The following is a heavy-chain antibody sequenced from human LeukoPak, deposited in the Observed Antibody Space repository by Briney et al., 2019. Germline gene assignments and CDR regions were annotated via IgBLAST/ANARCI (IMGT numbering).Heavy chain of an antibody. CDR2: IIPILGTA. Sequence: SSVKVSCKASGGTFTSYAISWVRQAPGQGQEWMGRIIPILGTANYAQNFQGRVTITTDESTSTAYMELSSLRSEDTAVYYCARGYCSSTSCLSPFDYWGQGTLVTVSS. CDR3: ARGYCSSTSCLSPFDY. J-gene: IGHJ4*02. CDR1: GGTFTSYA. D-gene: IGHD2-2*01. V-gene: IGHV1-69*05.